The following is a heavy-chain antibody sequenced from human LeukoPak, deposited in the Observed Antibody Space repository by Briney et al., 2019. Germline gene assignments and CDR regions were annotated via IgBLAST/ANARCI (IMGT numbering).Heavy chain of an antibody. CDR3: ATGQALRFLEWLPQLNAFDI. V-gene: IGHV1-24*01. D-gene: IGHD3-3*01. CDR2: FDPEDGET. J-gene: IGHJ3*02. CDR1: GYTLTELP. Sequence: ASVKVSCKVSGYTLTELPMHWVRQAPGKGLEWMGGFDPEDGETIYAQKFQGRVTMTEDTSTDTAYMELSSLRSEDTAVYYCATGQALRFLEWLPQLNAFDIWGQGTMVTVSS.